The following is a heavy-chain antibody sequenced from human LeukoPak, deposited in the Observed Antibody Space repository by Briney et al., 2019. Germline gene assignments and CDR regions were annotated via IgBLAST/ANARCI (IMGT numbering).Heavy chain of an antibody. V-gene: IGHV4-38-2*02. CDR2: IYHSGST. J-gene: IGHJ5*02. D-gene: IGHD3-10*01. CDR3: ARDRAYGSGSYLMDFWFDP. CDR1: GYSISSGYY. Sequence: SETLSLTCTVSGYSISSGYYWGWIRQPPGKGLEWIGSIYHSGSTYYNPSLKSRVTISVDTSKNQFSLKLSSVTAADTAVYYCARDRAYGSGSYLMDFWFDPWGQGTLVTVSS.